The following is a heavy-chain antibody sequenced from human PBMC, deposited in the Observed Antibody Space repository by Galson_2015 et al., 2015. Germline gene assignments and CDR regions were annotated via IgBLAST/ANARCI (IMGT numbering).Heavy chain of an antibody. D-gene: IGHD3-10*01. Sequence: SLRLSCAAAGVTFSSYGMHWVRQAPGKGLEWVAIIWYAGSNKYYADSVKGRFTISRDNSKNTLYLQMNSLTAEDAAVYFCARQPDKRFNYYDLDVWGKGTTVTVSS. CDR3: ARQPDKRFNYYDLDV. V-gene: IGHV3-33*01. CDR2: IWYAGSNK. J-gene: IGHJ6*03. CDR1: GVTFSSYG.